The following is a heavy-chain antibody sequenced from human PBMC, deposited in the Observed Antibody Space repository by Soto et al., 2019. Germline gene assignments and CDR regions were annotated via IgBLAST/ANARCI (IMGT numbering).Heavy chain of an antibody. CDR1: GYTFTAYH. V-gene: IGHV1-2*02. Sequence: GASVKVSCKASGYTFTAYHIQWVRQAPGQGLEWLGWINPNSGVTKYAQRFQGRVTMTRDLSLNTAYMELSSLRSDDTAVYYCARGPPRYSNSWYLFDPWGQGTQVTVYS. D-gene: IGHD6-13*01. CDR3: ARGPPRYSNSWYLFDP. J-gene: IGHJ5*02. CDR2: INPNSGVT.